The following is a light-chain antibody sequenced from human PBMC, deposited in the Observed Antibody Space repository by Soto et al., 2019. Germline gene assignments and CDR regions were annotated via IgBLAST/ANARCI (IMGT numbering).Light chain of an antibody. J-gene: IGLJ2*01. CDR3: CSYAASDTFV. V-gene: IGLV2-11*01. CDR2: DVS. Sequence: QSVLTQPRSVSGSPGQSVTISCTGTSSDVGGYNYVSWYQQHPGKAPKLIIYDVSKRPSGVPDRFSGSKSGNTASLTISGLQAEDEADYYCCSYAASDTFVFGGGTKVTVL. CDR1: SSDVGGYNY.